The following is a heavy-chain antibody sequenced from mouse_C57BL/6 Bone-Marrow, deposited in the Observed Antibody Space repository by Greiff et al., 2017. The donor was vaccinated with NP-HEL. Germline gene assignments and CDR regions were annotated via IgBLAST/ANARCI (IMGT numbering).Heavy chain of an antibody. V-gene: IGHV1-81*01. CDR1: GYTFTSYG. CDR2: IYPRSGNT. CDR3: ASGDGYYPYYFDY. D-gene: IGHD2-3*01. J-gene: IGHJ2*01. Sequence: VQLQQSGAELARPGASVKLSCKASGYTFTSYGISWVKQRTGQGLEWIGEIYPRSGNTYYNEKFKGKATLTADKSSSTAYMELRSLTSEDSAVYFCASGDGYYPYYFDYWGQGTTLTVSS.